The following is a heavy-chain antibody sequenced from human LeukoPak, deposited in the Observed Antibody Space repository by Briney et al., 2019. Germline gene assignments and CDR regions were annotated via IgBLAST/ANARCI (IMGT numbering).Heavy chain of an antibody. J-gene: IGHJ3*02. CDR3: ARAVMITFGGVIGAFDI. D-gene: IGHD3-16*01. Sequence: ASVKVSCKASGYTFTSYGISWVRQTPGQGLEWMGWISAYNGNTNYAQKLQCRVTMTTDTSTSTAYMELRSLRSDDTAVYYCARAVMITFGGVIGAFDIWGQGTMVTVSS. CDR2: ISAYNGNT. CDR1: GYTFTSYG. V-gene: IGHV1-18*01.